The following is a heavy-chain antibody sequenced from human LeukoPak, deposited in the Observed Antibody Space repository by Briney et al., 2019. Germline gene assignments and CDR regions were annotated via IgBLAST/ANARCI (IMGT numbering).Heavy chain of an antibody. CDR3: ARDLGSLLTWFDP. J-gene: IGHJ5*02. V-gene: IGHV1-2*02. CDR1: GNTFTGYY. CDR2: INPNSGGT. D-gene: IGHD3-16*02. Sequence: SGKASCKASGNTFTGYYMHWVRQSPGQGLEGMGWINPNSGGTNYAQKFKGRVTMTRETPISPASIELSRLRSDDTAVFHFARDLGSLLTWFDPWGQGTLVTVSS.